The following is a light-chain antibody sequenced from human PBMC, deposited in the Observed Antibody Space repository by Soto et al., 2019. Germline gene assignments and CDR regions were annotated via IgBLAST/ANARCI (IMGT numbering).Light chain of an antibody. CDR1: SSDVGAYNY. J-gene: IGLJ1*01. CDR2: EVS. Sequence: QSVLTQPASVSGPPGQSITISCAGTSSDVGAYNYVSWYQQHPGKAPKLMIYEVSNRPSGVSNRFSGSKSGDTASLTISGLQAEDEAAYYSTSYTNRSTLGVFGTGTKVTVL. CDR3: TSYTNRSTLGV. V-gene: IGLV2-14*01.